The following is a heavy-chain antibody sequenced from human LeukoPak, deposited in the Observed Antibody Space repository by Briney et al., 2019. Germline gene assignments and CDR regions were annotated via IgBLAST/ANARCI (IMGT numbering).Heavy chain of an antibody. V-gene: IGHV3-30*02. CDR3: ARESGAAKIGQMLNY. D-gene: IGHD3-10*02. Sequence: PGGSLRLSCAASGFTFSSYSMNWVRQAPGKGLGWVAFIQYDGSEIYYADSLKGRFTISRDNSKNTLYLQMNSLRAEDTAVFYCARESGAAKIGQMLNYWGQGTLVTVSS. CDR2: IQYDGSEI. CDR1: GFTFSSYS. J-gene: IGHJ4*02.